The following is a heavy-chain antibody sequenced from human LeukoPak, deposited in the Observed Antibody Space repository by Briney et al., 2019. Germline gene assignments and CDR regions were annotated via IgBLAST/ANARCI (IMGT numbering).Heavy chain of an antibody. CDR2: ISSSSTYI. CDR3: ARDQRGGTYSDY. D-gene: IGHD1-26*01. CDR1: GFTFSSYA. V-gene: IGHV3-21*01. Sequence: GGSLRLSCAASGFTFSSYAMSWVRQAPGKGLEFVSSISSSSTYIYYADSVKGRFTISRDDAKNSLYLQMNSLRAEDTALYYCARDQRGGTYSDYWGQGTLVTVSS. J-gene: IGHJ4*02.